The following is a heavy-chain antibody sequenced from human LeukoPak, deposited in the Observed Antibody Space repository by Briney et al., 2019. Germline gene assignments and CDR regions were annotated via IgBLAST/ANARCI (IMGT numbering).Heavy chain of an antibody. CDR2: IKQDGGEK. CDR3: TRVGYCASTGCYTGVAPFDY. J-gene: IGHJ4*02. V-gene: IGHV3-7*04. Sequence: GSLRLSCAVSGFTFSNYWMSWVGQAPGKGLEWVANIKQDGGEKYYVDSVKDRFTISRDNAQNSLYLQMNTLRAEDTAVYYCTRVGYCASTGCYTGVAPFDYWGQGTLVTVSS. CDR1: GFTFSNYW. D-gene: IGHD2-2*02.